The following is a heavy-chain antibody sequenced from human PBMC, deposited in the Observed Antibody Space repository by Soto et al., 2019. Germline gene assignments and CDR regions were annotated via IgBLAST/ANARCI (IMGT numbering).Heavy chain of an antibody. Sequence: GASVKVSCKASGYTFTSYDINWVRQATGQGLEWMGWMNPNSGNTGYAQKFQGRVTMTRNTSISTAYMELSSLRSEDTAVYYCARGRIPSDFGRVRGVDPGEYYYYYGMDVWGQGTTVTVSS. J-gene: IGHJ6*02. CDR2: MNPNSGNT. CDR1: GYTFTSYD. CDR3: ARGRIPSDFGRVRGVDPGEYYYYYGMDV. D-gene: IGHD3-10*01. V-gene: IGHV1-8*01.